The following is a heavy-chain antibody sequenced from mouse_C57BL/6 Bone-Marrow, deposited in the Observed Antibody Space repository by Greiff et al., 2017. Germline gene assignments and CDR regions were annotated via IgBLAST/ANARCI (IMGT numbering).Heavy chain of an antibody. CDR3: ARWDWDPSYWYFDV. Sequence: VQLQQSGAELAKPGASVKLSCKASGYTFTSYWMHWVNQRPGQGLEWIGYINPSSGYTKYNQKFKDKATLTADQSSSTAYMQLSSLTYEDSAVYYCARWDWDPSYWYFDVWGTGTTVTVAS. J-gene: IGHJ1*03. V-gene: IGHV1-7*01. CDR1: GYTFTSYW. CDR2: INPSSGYT. D-gene: IGHD4-1*01.